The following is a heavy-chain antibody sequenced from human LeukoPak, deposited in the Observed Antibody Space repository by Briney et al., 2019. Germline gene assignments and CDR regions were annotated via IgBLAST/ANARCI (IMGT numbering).Heavy chain of an antibody. Sequence: GGSLRLSCAASGFTVSDNYISWVRQAPGKGLEWVSVIYSGGSTKYADSVKARFTISRDNSKNTVYLQMNSLRADDTAVYYCARATLDNWGQGTLVTVSS. CDR2: IYSGGST. CDR3: ARATLDN. V-gene: IGHV3-53*01. J-gene: IGHJ4*02. CDR1: GFTVSDNY.